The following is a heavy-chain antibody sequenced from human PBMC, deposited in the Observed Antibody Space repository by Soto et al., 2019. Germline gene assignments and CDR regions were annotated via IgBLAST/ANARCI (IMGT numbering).Heavy chain of an antibody. D-gene: IGHD6-6*01. Sequence: EVQLVESGGGLVQPGRSLRLSCAASGFTFDDYAMHWVRQAPGKGLEWVSGISWNSGSIGYADSVKGRFTISRDNAKNSLYLQMNSLRAEDTALYYCAKDRGIAARGGIDYWGQGTLVTVSS. CDR2: ISWNSGSI. CDR1: GFTFDDYA. CDR3: AKDRGIAARGGIDY. V-gene: IGHV3-9*01. J-gene: IGHJ4*02.